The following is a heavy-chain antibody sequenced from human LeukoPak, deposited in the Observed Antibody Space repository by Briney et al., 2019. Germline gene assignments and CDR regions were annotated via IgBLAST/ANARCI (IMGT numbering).Heavy chain of an antibody. CDR1: GYSFTNYW. CDR3: ARRPFYDSSAYDY. D-gene: IGHD3-22*01. J-gene: IGHJ4*02. V-gene: IGHV5-51*01. Sequence: GESLKISCPGSGYSFTNYWIGWVRQMPGKGLEWMGIIYPGDPDTRYSPSFQGQVTLSTDKSISTAYLQWSSLRASDTAMYYCARRPFYDSSAYDYWGQGTMVTVSS. CDR2: IYPGDPDT.